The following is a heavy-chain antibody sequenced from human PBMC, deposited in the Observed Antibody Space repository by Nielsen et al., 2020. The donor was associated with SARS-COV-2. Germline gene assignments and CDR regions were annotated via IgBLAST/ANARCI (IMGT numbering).Heavy chain of an antibody. CDR3: ARGRGAD. CDR2: ISYDGSNK. D-gene: IGHD3-10*01. Sequence: GESLKISCAASGFTFSSYAMHWVRQAPGKGLEWVAVISYDGSNKYYADSVKGRFTISRDNTKTSLYLQMNSLRAEDTAFYYCARGRGADWGQGTLVTVSS. J-gene: IGHJ4*02. V-gene: IGHV3-30*04. CDR1: GFTFSSYA.